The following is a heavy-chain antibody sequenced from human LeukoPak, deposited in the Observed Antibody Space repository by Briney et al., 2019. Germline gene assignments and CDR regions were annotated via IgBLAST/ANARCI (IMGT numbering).Heavy chain of an antibody. J-gene: IGHJ3*02. CDR3: AREGGGLTVDLAFDI. V-gene: IGHV3-64*01. CDR2: ISSNGGST. D-gene: IGHD1-14*01. CDR1: GFTFSSYA. Sequence: GGSLRLSCAASGFTFSSYAMHWVRQAPGKGLEYVSAISSNGGSTYYANSVKGRFTISRDNSKNTLYLQMGSLRAEDMAVYYCAREGGGLTVDLAFDIWGQETMVTVSS.